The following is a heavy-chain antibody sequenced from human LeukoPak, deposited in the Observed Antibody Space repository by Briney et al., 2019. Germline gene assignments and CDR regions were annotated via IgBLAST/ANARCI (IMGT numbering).Heavy chain of an antibody. Sequence: SETLSLTCTVSGGSISSSSYYWGWIRQPPGKGQEWIGSIYYSGSTYYNPSLKSRVTISVDTSKNQFSLKLSSVTAADTAVYYCARHPRTYCSGGSCYIYYYYMDVWGKGTTVTVSS. J-gene: IGHJ6*03. V-gene: IGHV4-39*01. CDR1: GGSISSSSYY. CDR2: IYYSGST. CDR3: ARHPRTYCSGGSCYIYYYYMDV. D-gene: IGHD2-15*01.